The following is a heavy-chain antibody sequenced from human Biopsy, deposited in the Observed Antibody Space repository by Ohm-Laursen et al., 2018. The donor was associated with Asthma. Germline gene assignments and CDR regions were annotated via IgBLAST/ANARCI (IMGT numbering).Heavy chain of an antibody. Sequence: ASVKVSCKASGYPFTDYYVHWVRQAPGQGLEWMGRIDPNSGGTNYAQKFLGRVTMTRDTSVNTAFMVLSRLRSEDTAVYYCASQYGDRDSMVQYYFQHWGQGTLVTVSS. CDR2: IDPNSGGT. CDR1: GYPFTDYY. V-gene: IGHV1-2*06. J-gene: IGHJ1*01. D-gene: IGHD4-17*01. CDR3: ASQYGDRDSMVQYYFQH.